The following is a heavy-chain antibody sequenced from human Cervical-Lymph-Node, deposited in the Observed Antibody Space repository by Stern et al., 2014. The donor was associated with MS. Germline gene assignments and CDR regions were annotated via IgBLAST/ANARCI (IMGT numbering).Heavy chain of an antibody. CDR2: ISGSGGNT. Sequence: EVQLVESGGGLVQPGGSLRLSCAPSGFTFSNYAMSWIRQAPGKGLEWISSISGSGGNTFYADSVKVLFTIFRDNSKNTLEMQMNSLRAEDSALYYCTKGFTVTGTGYGVDVWGQGTTVTVSS. V-gene: IGHV3-23*04. J-gene: IGHJ6*02. CDR3: TKGFTVTGTGYGVDV. D-gene: IGHD6-19*01. CDR1: GFTFSNYA.